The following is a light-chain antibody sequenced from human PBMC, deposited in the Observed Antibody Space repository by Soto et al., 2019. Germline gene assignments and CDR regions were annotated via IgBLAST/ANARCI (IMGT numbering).Light chain of an antibody. CDR3: QQYGSSPPT. CDR1: QSISGS. Sequence: EIVLTQSPGTLSLSPGERATLSCRASQSISGSLAWYQQKPGQAPRLLIFGASIRATGIPDKFSGSGSGTDFTLTISRLEPEDFAVYSCQQYGSSPPTFGQGTEVDI. V-gene: IGKV3-20*01. J-gene: IGKJ1*01. CDR2: GAS.